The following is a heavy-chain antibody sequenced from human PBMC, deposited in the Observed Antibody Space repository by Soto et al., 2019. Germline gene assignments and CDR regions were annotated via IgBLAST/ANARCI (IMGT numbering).Heavy chain of an antibody. Sequence: QVQLQESGPGLVKPSETLSLTCTVSGDSISSYYWSWIRQPPGRGLEWIGYIYISGSTNYNPSLTGRVTISVDTSKNQFSLKLTSVTAADTAVYYCARGVLRYYYYGMDVWGQGTTVTVSS. V-gene: IGHV4-59*01. J-gene: IGHJ6*02. CDR1: GDSISSYY. CDR3: ARGVLRYYYYGMDV. CDR2: IYISGST.